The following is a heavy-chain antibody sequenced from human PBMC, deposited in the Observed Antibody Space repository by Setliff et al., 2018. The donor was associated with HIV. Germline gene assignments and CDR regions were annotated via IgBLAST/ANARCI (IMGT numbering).Heavy chain of an antibody. CDR2: LYVSGDT. V-gene: IGHV4-4*07. CDR3: ALTGHRLLRGYMDV. D-gene: IGHD2-15*01. CDR1: DDPISSYY. Sequence: PSETLSLTCYVTDDPISSYYWSWVRQPAGKGLEWIGRLYVSGDTNYNPSLKSRVTMSLDTSKKHFPLNLKSVTAADTAVYYCALTGHRLLRGYMDVWGKGTTVTVS. J-gene: IGHJ6*03.